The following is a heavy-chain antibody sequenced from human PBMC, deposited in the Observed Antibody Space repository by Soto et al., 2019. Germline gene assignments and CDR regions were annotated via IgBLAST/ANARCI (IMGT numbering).Heavy chain of an antibody. D-gene: IGHD4-17*01. V-gene: IGHV4-31*03. Sequence: SETLSLTCTVSGGSISSGGYYWSWIRQYPGKGLEWIGYIYYSGSTYYNPSLKSRVTISVDTSKNQFSLKLSSVTAADTAVYYCARDRVPYGDYYYGMDVWGQGTTVTVSS. CDR3: ARDRVPYGDYYYGMDV. J-gene: IGHJ6*02. CDR1: GGSISSGGYY. CDR2: IYYSGST.